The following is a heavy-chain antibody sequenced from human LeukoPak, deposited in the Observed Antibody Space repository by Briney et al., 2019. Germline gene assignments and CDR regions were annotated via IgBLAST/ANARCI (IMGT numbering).Heavy chain of an antibody. Sequence: GGSLRLSCAASGFTFTTYAMSWVRQAPGKGLEWVSAISGSGGSTWYADSVKGRFTISRDNSKDTLYLQMNSLRAEDTALYYCAKDPSVVAPRYFDYWGQGTLVTVSS. CDR2: ISGSGGST. V-gene: IGHV3-23*01. J-gene: IGHJ4*02. CDR3: AKDPSVVAPRYFDY. D-gene: IGHD2-21*01. CDR1: GFTFTTYA.